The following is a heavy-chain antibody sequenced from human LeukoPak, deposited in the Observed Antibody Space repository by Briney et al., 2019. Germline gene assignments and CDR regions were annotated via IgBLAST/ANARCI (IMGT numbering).Heavy chain of an antibody. CDR1: GFSLNTSGMR. Sequence: SGPTLVNPTQTLTLTCTFSGFSLNTSGMRVSWIRQPPGKALEWLARIDWDDDKFYRTFLKTRLTISKDTSNNQVVLTMTNMDPVDTATYYCARTLGYTYGPFDYWGQGTLVTVSS. CDR3: ARTLGYTYGPFDY. CDR2: IDWDDDK. D-gene: IGHD5-18*01. V-gene: IGHV2-70*04. J-gene: IGHJ4*02.